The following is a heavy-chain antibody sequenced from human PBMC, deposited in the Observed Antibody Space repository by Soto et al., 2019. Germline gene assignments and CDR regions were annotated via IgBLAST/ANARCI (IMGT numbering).Heavy chain of an antibody. CDR1: GFTFSSYA. D-gene: IGHD6-19*01. CDR3: AKGRGPAVAGTPNYYGMDV. Sequence: EVQLLESGGGLVQPGGSLRLSCAASGFTFSSYAMSWVRQAPGKGLEWVSGISGSGGSTHYADSVKGRFTISRDNSKNTLYLQITSLRAEDTAVYYCAKGRGPAVAGTPNYYGMDVWGQGTTVTVSS. CDR2: ISGSGGST. V-gene: IGHV3-23*01. J-gene: IGHJ6*02.